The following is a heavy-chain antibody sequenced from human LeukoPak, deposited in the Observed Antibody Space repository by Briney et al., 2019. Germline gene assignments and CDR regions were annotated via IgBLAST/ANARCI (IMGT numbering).Heavy chain of an antibody. CDR3: ASSVGIQLTDY. D-gene: IGHD5-18*01. J-gene: IGHJ4*02. CDR2: ISFDGSNK. CDR1: GFTFGSYG. Sequence: GRSLRLSCAASGFTFGSYGMHWVRQAPGKGLEWVAVISFDGSNKYYADSVKGRFTISRDNSKNTLYLQMNSLRVEDTAVYYCASSVGIQLTDYWGQGTLVTVSS. V-gene: IGHV3-30*03.